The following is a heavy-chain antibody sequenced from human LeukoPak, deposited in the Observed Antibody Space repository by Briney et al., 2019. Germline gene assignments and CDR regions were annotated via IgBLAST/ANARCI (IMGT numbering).Heavy chain of an antibody. J-gene: IGHJ4*02. V-gene: IGHV3-23*01. D-gene: IGHD6-13*01. CDR2: VSGSGDRM. CDR1: GFTFSSYA. CDR3: AKAAAAPGFDF. Sequence: GGSLRLSCAASGFTFSSYAMSWVRQAPGKGLEWVATVSGSGDRMYHADSVKGRFTISRDNSKNTIYLQMNSLRAEDTALYYCAKAAAAPGFDFWGQGTLVTVSS.